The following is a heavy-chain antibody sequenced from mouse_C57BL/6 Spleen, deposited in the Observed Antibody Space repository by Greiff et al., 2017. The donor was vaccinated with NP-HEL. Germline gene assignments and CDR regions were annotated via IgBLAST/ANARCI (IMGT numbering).Heavy chain of an antibody. CDR3: ARDYDYDYARDY. D-gene: IGHD2-4*01. Sequence: EVKLQESGPGLVKPSQSLSLTCSVPGYSFTSGYYWNWIRQLPGNQLEWMGYISYDGSNNYNPSLKNRISITRATSKNQFILKLHSVTTEDTATYYSARDYDYDYARDYWGQGTSVTVSS. J-gene: IGHJ4*01. V-gene: IGHV3-6*01. CDR2: ISYDGSN. CDR1: GYSFTSGYY.